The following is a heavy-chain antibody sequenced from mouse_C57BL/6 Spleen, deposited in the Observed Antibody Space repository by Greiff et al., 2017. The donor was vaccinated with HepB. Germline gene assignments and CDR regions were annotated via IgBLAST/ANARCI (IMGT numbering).Heavy chain of an antibody. Sequence: VQLQQPGAELVKPGASVKLSCKASGYTFTSYWMQWVKQRPGQGLEWIGEIDPSDSYTNYNQKFKGKATLTVYTSSSTAYMQLSSLTSEDSAVYYCANYGGSYNFDYWGQGTTLTVSS. D-gene: IGHD1-1*01. CDR3: ANYGGSYNFDY. V-gene: IGHV1-50*01. CDR1: GYTFTSYW. J-gene: IGHJ2*01. CDR2: IDPSDSYT.